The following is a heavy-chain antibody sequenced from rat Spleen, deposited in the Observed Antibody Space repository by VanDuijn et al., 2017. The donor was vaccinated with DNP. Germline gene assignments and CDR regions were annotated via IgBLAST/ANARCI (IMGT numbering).Heavy chain of an antibody. CDR2: ISSGGTT. V-gene: IGHV2S12*01. CDR1: RFSLTSYG. Sequence: QVQLKESGPGLVQPSQTLSLTCSVSRFSLTSYGVSWVRQPPGKGLEWIAAISSGGTTYYNSALKSRLSISRDTSKSQICLKMNNLQTADTAIYFCTRWGSGYVGWFAYWGQGTLVTVSS. J-gene: IGHJ3*01. D-gene: IGHD4-3*01. CDR3: TRWGSGYVGWFAY.